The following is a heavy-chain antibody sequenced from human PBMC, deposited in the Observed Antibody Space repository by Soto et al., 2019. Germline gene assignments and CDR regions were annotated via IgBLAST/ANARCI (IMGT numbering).Heavy chain of an antibody. J-gene: IGHJ4*02. CDR2: IIPIFGTA. V-gene: IGHV1-69*01. CDR1: GFTFSNYA. CDR3: ARARFDAVPEN. D-gene: IGHD3-3*01. Sequence: QVQLVEPGGGVVQPGRSLRLSCAASGFTFSNYAISWVRQAPGQGLEWMGGIIPIFGTANYAQKFQGRVTITADESTSTAYMELSSLRSEDTAVYYCARARFDAVPENWGQGTLVTVSS.